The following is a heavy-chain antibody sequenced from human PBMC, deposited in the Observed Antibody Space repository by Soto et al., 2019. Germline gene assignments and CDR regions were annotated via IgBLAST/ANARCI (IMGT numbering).Heavy chain of an antibody. CDR3: ARVLRFWEWLPG. J-gene: IGHJ4*02. V-gene: IGHV1-8*01. CDR2: MNPNSGNT. Sequence: QVQLVQSGAEVKKPGASVKVSCKASGYTFTSYDINWVRQATGQGLEWMGWMNPNSGNTGYAQKFQGRXXMXRXIPISTAYMELSSLRSEDTAVYYCARVLRFWEWLPGWGQGTLVTVSS. D-gene: IGHD3-3*01. CDR1: GYTFTSYD.